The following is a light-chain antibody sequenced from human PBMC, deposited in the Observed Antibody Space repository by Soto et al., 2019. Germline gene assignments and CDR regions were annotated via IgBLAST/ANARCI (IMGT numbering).Light chain of an antibody. CDR3: QQYDGLPLT. Sequence: DIQMTRSPSSLSASIGDRVTITCQASQDISDFLNWYQERPGKAPQLLIYDASKLETGVPSRFSGSGSGTDFTFTISSLQPEDVATYYCQQYDGLPLTFGGGTKVEI. J-gene: IGKJ4*01. CDR2: DAS. V-gene: IGKV1-33*01. CDR1: QDISDF.